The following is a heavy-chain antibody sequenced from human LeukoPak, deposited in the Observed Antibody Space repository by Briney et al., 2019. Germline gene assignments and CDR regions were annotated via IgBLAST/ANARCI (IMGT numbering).Heavy chain of an antibody. CDR2: INHSGST. J-gene: IGHJ6*02. D-gene: IGHD2-2*02. V-gene: IGHV4-34*01. CDR3: ARGPGKNIVVVPAAIIPDYYYYYGMDV. CDR1: GGSFSGYY. Sequence: SETLSLTCAVYGGSFSGYYWSWIHQPPGKGLEWIGEINHSGSTNYNPSLKSRVTISVDTSKNQFSLKLSSVTAADTAVYYCARGPGKNIVVVPAAIIPDYYYYYGMDVWGQGTTVTVSS.